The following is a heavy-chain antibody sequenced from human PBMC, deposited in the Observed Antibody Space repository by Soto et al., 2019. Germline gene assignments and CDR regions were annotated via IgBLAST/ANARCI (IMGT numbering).Heavy chain of an antibody. J-gene: IGHJ6*02. Sequence: QVQLVQTGAEVKKPGSSVKVSCKASGGTFSSYAITWVRQAPGQGLEWMGGIIPIFGTANYAQKFQGRVTITADESTSTAYMELSSLRSEDTAVYYCATEGDGSGSYYYGMDVWGQGTTVTVSS. CDR2: IIPIFGTA. CDR3: ATEGDGSGSYYYGMDV. D-gene: IGHD3-22*01. V-gene: IGHV1-69*12. CDR1: GGTFSSYA.